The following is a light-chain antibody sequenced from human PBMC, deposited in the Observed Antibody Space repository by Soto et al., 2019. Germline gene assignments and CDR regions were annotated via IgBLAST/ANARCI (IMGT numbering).Light chain of an antibody. Sequence: QAVVTQETSLTVSPGGTVTLTCGSSTGAVASGLYAYWFQQKPGQVPRILIYDTTYKHSWTPARFSGSLLGGKAALTLSGAQHEDEADYYCSLSYPTARVFGGGTQLTVL. V-gene: IGLV7-46*01. CDR1: TGAVASGLY. J-gene: IGLJ3*02. CDR3: SLSYPTARV. CDR2: DTT.